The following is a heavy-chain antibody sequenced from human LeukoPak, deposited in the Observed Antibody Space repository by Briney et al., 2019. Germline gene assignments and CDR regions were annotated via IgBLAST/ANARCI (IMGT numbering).Heavy chain of an antibody. CDR1: GGSISSYY. Sequence: SETLSLTCTVSGGSISSYYWSWIRQLPGKGLEWIGYIYYTGSTNYNPSLKSRLAISVDTSKNEFSLKLSSVTAADTAVYYCAGRNFDFWNDYYYMDVWGKGTTVTVSS. D-gene: IGHD3-3*01. J-gene: IGHJ6*03. CDR3: AGRNFDFWNDYYYMDV. V-gene: IGHV4-59*01. CDR2: IYYTGST.